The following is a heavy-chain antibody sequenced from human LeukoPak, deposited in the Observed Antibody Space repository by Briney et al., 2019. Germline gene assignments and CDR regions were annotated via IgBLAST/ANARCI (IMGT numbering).Heavy chain of an antibody. CDR3: AKDVPTYYYDSSGYYNAFDI. D-gene: IGHD3-22*01. J-gene: IGHJ3*02. Sequence: GGSLRLSCAAYGFTFSSYAVSWVRQAPGKGLEWVSAISGSGGSTYYADSVKGRFTISRDNSKNTLYLQMNSLRAEDTAVYYCAKDVPTYYYDSSGYYNAFDIWGQGTMVTVSS. CDR2: ISGSGGST. V-gene: IGHV3-23*01. CDR1: GFTFSSYA.